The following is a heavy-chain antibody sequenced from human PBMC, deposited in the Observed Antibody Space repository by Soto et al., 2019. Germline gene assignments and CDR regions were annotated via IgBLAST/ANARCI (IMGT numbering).Heavy chain of an antibody. CDR1: GFTFSSYG. CDR3: AKDNCISTSCYRLYNWFDT. Sequence: QVQLVESGGGVVQPGRSLRLSCAASGFTFSSYGMHWVRQAPGKGLEWVAVISYGGSNKYYADSVKGRFTISRDNSKNTLYLQMTNLRAEDTAVYYCAKDNCISTSCYRLYNWFDTWGQGTLVTVSS. J-gene: IGHJ5*02. V-gene: IGHV3-30*18. D-gene: IGHD2-2*01. CDR2: ISYGGSNK.